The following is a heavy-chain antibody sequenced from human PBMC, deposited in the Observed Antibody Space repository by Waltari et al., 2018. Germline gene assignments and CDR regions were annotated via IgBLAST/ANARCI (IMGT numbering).Heavy chain of an antibody. Sequence: QLMESGAGSVQPGVSPRHASAPPAVAFSSSWIIWLRQAPGQGLEWVANIKEDGSAEYYLDSVKGRFPISRDNTKTSLFLQMNSLRAEDTAVYFCARATNHAFDNWGQGTLVTVSS. CDR1: AVAFSSSW. J-gene: IGHJ4*02. CDR3: ARATNHAFDN. V-gene: IGHV3-7*01. CDR2: IKEDGSAE.